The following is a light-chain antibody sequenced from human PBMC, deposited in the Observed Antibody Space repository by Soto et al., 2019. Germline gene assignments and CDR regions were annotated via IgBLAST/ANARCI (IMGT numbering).Light chain of an antibody. Sequence: QSVLTQPRSVSGSPGQSVTIACTVTSSDVGGYNYVSWYQQHPGKSPKLMIYDVSKRPSGVPDRFSGSKSGNTASLTISGLQAEDEADYYCCPYAGSYTPYVFGTGTKVTVL. V-gene: IGLV2-11*01. J-gene: IGLJ1*01. CDR2: DVS. CDR1: SSDVGGYNY. CDR3: CPYAGSYTPYV.